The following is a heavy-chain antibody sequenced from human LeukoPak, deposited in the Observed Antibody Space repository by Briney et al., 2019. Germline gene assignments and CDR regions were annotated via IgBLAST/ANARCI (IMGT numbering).Heavy chain of an antibody. Sequence: HPGGSLRLSCAASGFTFSSYGMHWVRQAPGKGLEWVAFIRYDGSNKYYADSVKGRFTISRDNSKNTLYLQMNSLRAEDTAVYYCAKDPADDYGDYSFDYWGQGTLVTVSS. D-gene: IGHD4-17*01. J-gene: IGHJ4*02. CDR2: IRYDGSNK. CDR1: GFTFSSYG. CDR3: AKDPADDYGDYSFDY. V-gene: IGHV3-30*02.